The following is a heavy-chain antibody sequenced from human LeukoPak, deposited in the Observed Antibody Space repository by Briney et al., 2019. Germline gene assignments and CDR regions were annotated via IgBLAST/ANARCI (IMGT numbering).Heavy chain of an antibody. V-gene: IGHV4-61*02. J-gene: IGHJ6*03. CDR3: ARELIAAAGIYYYYYMDV. D-gene: IGHD6-13*01. CDR2: IYTSGST. Sequence: SETLSLTCTVSGGSISSGSYYWSWIRQPAGKGLEWIGRIYTSGSTNYNPSLKSRVTISVDTSKNQFSLKLSSVTAADTAVYYCARELIAAAGIYYYYYMDVWGKGTTVTISS. CDR1: GGSISSGSYY.